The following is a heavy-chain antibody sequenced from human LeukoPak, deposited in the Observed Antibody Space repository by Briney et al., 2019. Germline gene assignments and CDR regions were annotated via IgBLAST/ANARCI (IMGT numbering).Heavy chain of an antibody. J-gene: IGHJ4*02. Sequence: SETLFLTCTVSGYSISSGYYWGWIRQPPGKGLEWIGSIYHSGSTYYNPSLKSRVTISVDTSKNHFSLKLSSVTAADTAVYYCARVNMVRGVTDYWGQGTLVTVSS. D-gene: IGHD3-10*01. CDR2: IYHSGST. CDR1: GYSISSGYY. CDR3: ARVNMVRGVTDY. V-gene: IGHV4-38-2*02.